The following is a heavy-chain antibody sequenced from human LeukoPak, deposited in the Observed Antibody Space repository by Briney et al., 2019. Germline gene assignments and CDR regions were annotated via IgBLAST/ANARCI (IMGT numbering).Heavy chain of an antibody. J-gene: IGHJ1*01. CDR2: IYTSGST. CDR1: GGSISSYY. Sequence: SETLSLTCTVSGGSISSYYWSWIRQPAGKGLEWIGRIYTSGSTNYNPSLKSRVTMSVDTSKNQFSLKLSSVTAADTAVYYCARVVQSTDSSGFYLPEYFQHWGQGTLVTVSS. CDR3: ARVVQSTDSSGFYLPEYFQH. D-gene: IGHD3-22*01. V-gene: IGHV4-4*07.